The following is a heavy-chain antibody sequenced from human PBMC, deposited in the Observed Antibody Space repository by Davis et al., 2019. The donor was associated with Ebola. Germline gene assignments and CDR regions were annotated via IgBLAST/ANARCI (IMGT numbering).Heavy chain of an antibody. CDR3: ARYCHYRDCSYFDW. CDR1: GFTFINYA. D-gene: IGHD2-15*01. CDR2: ISGSGGAT. V-gene: IGHV3-23*01. J-gene: IGHJ4*02. Sequence: GESLKISCAASGFTFINYAMSWVRQAPGKGLEWVSTISGSGGATYYADPVRGRFTISRDNSKNTLYLQMNSLRAEDTATYYCARYCHYRDCSYFDWWGQGTRVAVSS.